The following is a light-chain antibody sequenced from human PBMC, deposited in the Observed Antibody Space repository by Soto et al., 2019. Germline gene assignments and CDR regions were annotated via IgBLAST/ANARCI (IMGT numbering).Light chain of an antibody. CDR2: LAS. CDR1: QSIITL. V-gene: IGKV1-5*03. Sequence: DIQMTQSPSTLSASVGDRVTITCRASQSIITLLAWYQEKPGKAPRLLIFLASSLETGVPSRFIGSGSGTEFTLTISRLEPEDSAVYYCQQYGSTFGQGTRLEIK. CDR3: QQYGST. J-gene: IGKJ5*01.